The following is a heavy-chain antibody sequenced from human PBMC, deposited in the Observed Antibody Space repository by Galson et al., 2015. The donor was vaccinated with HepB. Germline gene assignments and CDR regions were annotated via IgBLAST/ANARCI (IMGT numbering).Heavy chain of an antibody. D-gene: IGHD4-17*01. CDR1: GFTFTTYG. CDR2: TSNDGSNK. V-gene: IGHV3-30*18. Sequence: SLRLSCAASGFTFTTYGMHWVRQAPGQGLEWVPLTSNDGSNKFYADSVKGRFTIPRDNSKNTLYLQMNSLRVEDTAVYYCAKGGLGDYRKPYYYYGMDVWGQGTTVTVSS. CDR3: AKGGLGDYRKPYYYYGMDV. J-gene: IGHJ6*02.